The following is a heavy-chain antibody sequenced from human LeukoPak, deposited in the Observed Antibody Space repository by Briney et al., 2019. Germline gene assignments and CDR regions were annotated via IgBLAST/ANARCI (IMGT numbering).Heavy chain of an antibody. CDR3: VRGYSGTYRADY. CDR1: GFTFSNYW. J-gene: IGHJ4*02. V-gene: IGHV3-74*03. D-gene: IGHD1-26*01. Sequence: GGSLRLSCAASGFTFSNYWVHWVRQAPGKGLVWVSRINSDGTTTTYADSVKGRFTISRDNAKNMLFLQMNSLRAEDTAVYYCVRGYSGTYRADYWGQGTLVTVFS. CDR2: INSDGTTT.